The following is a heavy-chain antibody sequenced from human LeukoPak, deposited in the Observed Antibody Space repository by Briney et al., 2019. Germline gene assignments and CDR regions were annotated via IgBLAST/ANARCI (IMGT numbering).Heavy chain of an antibody. CDR1: GGSISSGGYY. J-gene: IGHJ6*02. Sequence: TSQTLSLTCTVSGGSISSGGYYWSWIRQHPGKGLEWIGYIYYSGSTYYNPSLKGRVTISVDTSKNQFSLKLSSVTAADTAVYYCARGYDILTGYSNYYYGMDVWGQGTTVTVSS. CDR3: ARGYDILTGYSNYYYGMDV. V-gene: IGHV4-31*03. CDR2: IYYSGST. D-gene: IGHD3-9*01.